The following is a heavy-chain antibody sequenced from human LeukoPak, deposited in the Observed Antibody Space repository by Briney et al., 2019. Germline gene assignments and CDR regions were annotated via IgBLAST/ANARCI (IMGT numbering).Heavy chain of an antibody. CDR3: ARDPLDYD. V-gene: IGHV3-7*01. CDR1: GFTFSSYA. Sequence: GGSLRLSCAASGFTFSSYAMTWVRQAPGKGLEWVGNIKQDGSDKNYMDSVKGRFTISRDNTKNSVYLQMNSLRAEDTAVYYCARDPLDYDWGQGTLVTVSS. CDR2: IKQDGSDK. D-gene: IGHD4-17*01. J-gene: IGHJ4*02.